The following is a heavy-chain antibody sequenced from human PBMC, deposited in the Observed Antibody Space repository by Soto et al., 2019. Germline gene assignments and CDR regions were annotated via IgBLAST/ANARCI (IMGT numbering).Heavy chain of an antibody. D-gene: IGHD3-16*02. Sequence: EVQLLESGGGLVQPGESLRLSCAASGFTFSNFAMTWVRQAPGKGLEWVSTISGSGGTTYYADSEKGRFTISRDNSKNTLYLEMSSLRADDTAVYYCAKDSIWGSYRFVDCWGQGTLVTVSS. J-gene: IGHJ4*02. CDR2: ISGSGGTT. CDR3: AKDSIWGSYRFVDC. V-gene: IGHV3-23*01. CDR1: GFTFSNFA.